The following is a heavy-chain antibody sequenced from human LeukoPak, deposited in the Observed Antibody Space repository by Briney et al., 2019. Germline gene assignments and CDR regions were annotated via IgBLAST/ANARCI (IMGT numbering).Heavy chain of an antibody. J-gene: IGHJ4*02. CDR1: GFTFSSYG. V-gene: IGHV3-30*18. Sequence: GGSLRLSCAASGFTFSSYGMHWVRQAPGKGLEWVAVISYDGSNKYYADSVKGRFTISRDNSKNTLYLQMNSLRAEDTAVYYCAKAPHLYDSSGYYINWGQGTLVTVSS. CDR2: ISYDGSNK. CDR3: AKAPHLYDSSGYYIN. D-gene: IGHD3-22*01.